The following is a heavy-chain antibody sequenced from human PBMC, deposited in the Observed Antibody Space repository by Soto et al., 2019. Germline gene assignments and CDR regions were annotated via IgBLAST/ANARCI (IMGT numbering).Heavy chain of an antibody. D-gene: IGHD5-18*01. J-gene: IGHJ3*02. V-gene: IGHV3-30-3*01. CDR3: ARTWIQSQDAFDI. Sequence: QVQLVESGGGVVQPGRSLRLSCAASGFTFSSYAMHWVRQAPGKGLEWVAVISYDGSNKYYADSVKGRFTISRDNSKNTLYLQTNSLRAEDTAVYYCARTWIQSQDAFDIWGPGTMVTVSS. CDR1: GFTFSSYA. CDR2: ISYDGSNK.